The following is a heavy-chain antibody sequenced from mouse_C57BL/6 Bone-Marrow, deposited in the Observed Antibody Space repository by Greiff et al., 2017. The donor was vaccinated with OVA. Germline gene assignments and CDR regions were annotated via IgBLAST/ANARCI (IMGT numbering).Heavy chain of an antibody. J-gene: IGHJ3*01. CDR2: ILPGSGST. CDR3: ARKGARVYGYDWFAY. V-gene: IGHV1-9*01. CDR1: GYTFTGYW. Sequence: QVQLQQSGAELMKPGASVKLSCKATGYTFTGYWIEWVKQRPGHGLEWIGEILPGSGSTNYNEKFKGKATFTADTSSNTAYMQLSSLTTEDSAIYYCARKGARVYGYDWFAYWGQGTLVTVSA. D-gene: IGHD2-2*01.